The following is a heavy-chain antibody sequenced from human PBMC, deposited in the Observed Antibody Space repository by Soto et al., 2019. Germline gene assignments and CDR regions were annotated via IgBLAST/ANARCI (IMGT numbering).Heavy chain of an antibody. V-gene: IGHV3-13*01. CDR2: IDSAGDA. CDR3: ARGGIRGVRWNGFDT. CDR1: GFTFSRHD. J-gene: IGHJ5*02. Sequence: EVQLVESGGGLVQPGGSLRLSCAASGFTFSRHDMHWVRQVTGKGLEWVSGIDSAGDAKYPASVKGRFTISRENAKNSLHLQMNSLRAGDTAVYYCARGGIRGVRWNGFDTWGQGTLVTVSS. D-gene: IGHD3-10*01.